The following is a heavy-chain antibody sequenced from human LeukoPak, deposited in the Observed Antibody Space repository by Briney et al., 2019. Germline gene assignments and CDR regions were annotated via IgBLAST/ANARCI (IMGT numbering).Heavy chain of an antibody. CDR1: GGSINVYY. D-gene: IGHD4/OR15-4a*01. Sequence: SGTLSLTCTVSGGSINVYYWSWIRQPPGKGLEWIGYISHSENANYNPSLKSRVTVSLDTSQNQFSLRLSSVTAADTAVYYCARQVERDYRVALDYWGQGILVTVSS. CDR2: ISHSENA. V-gene: IGHV4-59*08. CDR3: ARQVERDYRVALDY. J-gene: IGHJ4*02.